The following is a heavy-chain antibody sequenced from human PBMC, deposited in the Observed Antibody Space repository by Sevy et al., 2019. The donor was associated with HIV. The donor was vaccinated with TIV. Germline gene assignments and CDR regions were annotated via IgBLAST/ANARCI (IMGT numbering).Heavy chain of an antibody. CDR2: ISSSSSTI. CDR1: GFTFSSYS. Sequence: GGYLRLSCAASGFTFSSYSMNWVRQAPGKGLEWVSYISSSSSTIYYADSVKGRFTISRDNAKNSLYLQMNSLRDEDTAVYYCAREDIVVVPAAILYYYGMDVWGQGTTVTVSS. J-gene: IGHJ6*02. D-gene: IGHD2-2*02. CDR3: AREDIVVVPAAILYYYGMDV. V-gene: IGHV3-48*02.